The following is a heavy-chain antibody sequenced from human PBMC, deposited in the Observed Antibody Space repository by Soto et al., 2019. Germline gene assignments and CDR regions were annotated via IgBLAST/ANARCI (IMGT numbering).Heavy chain of an antibody. CDR1: GGSISSGDYY. V-gene: IGHV4-30-4*01. CDR2: IYYSGST. J-gene: IGHJ4*02. D-gene: IGHD2-21*02. CDR3: ARGRVTQPQDYFDY. Sequence: QVQLQESGPGLVKPSQTLSLTCTVSGGSISSGDYYWSWIRQPPGKVLEWIGYIYYSGSTYYTPSLKSRVTISVDPSKNQFTLKLSSMTAEDTSVYYCARGRVTQPQDYFDYWGQGTLVTVSS.